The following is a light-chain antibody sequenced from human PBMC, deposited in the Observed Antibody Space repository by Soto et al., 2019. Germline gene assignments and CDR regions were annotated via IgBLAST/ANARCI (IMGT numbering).Light chain of an antibody. CDR2: DVT. V-gene: IGLV2-14*01. J-gene: IGLJ1*01. Sequence: QSVLAQPPSASGTPGQRVTISCSGSSSDVGGYNSVSWYRQDPGKAPKLMIYDVTNRPSGVSNRFSGSKSGNTASLTISGLQAEDEADYYCSSFTSDITYVFGTGTQLTVL. CDR1: SSDVGGYNS. CDR3: SSFTSDITYV.